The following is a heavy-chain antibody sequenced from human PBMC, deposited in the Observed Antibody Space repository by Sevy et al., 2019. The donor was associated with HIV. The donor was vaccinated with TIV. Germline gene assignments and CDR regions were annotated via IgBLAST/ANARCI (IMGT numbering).Heavy chain of an antibody. Sequence: GESLKISCKGSGYIFKNYWIGWVRQVPGKGLEWMGIFYPGNSDVRYSPSFQGHVTISADKSISAAYLQWRSLKASDTAMYFCARGLYYYDSSGYSDAFDIWGQGTMVNVSS. CDR1: GYIFKNYW. J-gene: IGHJ3*02. D-gene: IGHD3-22*01. V-gene: IGHV5-51*01. CDR3: ARGLYYYDSSGYSDAFDI. CDR2: FYPGNSDV.